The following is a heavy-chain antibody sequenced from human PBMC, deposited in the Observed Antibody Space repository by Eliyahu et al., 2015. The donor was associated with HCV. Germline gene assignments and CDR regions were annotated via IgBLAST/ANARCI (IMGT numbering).Heavy chain of an antibody. CDR1: GFTFGDHP. CDR3: TSRTYSGYEFDY. V-gene: IGHV3-49*03. CDR2: IRNKAHGWST. D-gene: IGHD5-12*01. Sequence: EVQLVESGGGLVQPGRPLRLSCIGSGFTFGDHPMGWFRQAPGKGLEWVGFIRNKAHGWSTEYAASTKGRFTISRDDSKGIVYLQMNNLETDDTAVYYCTSRTYSGYEFDYWGQGILVTVSS. J-gene: IGHJ4*02.